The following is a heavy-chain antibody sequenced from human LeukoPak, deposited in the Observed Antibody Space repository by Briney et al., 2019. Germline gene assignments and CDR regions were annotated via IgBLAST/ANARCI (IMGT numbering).Heavy chain of an antibody. D-gene: IGHD3-10*01. CDR3: AKADGSGTYYTRPSDY. CDR1: GFTFSSYA. J-gene: IGHJ4*02. Sequence: GGSLRLSCAASGFTFSSYAMSWVRQAPGKGLEWVSGISGSAINTYYADSVKGRFTISRDNSQNTLYLQMSSLRAEDSAVYYCAKADGSGTYYTRPSDYWGQGTLVTVPS. CDR2: ISGSAINT. V-gene: IGHV3-23*01.